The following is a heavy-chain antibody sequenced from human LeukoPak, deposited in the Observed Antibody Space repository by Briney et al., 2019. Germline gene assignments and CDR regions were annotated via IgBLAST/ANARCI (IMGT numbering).Heavy chain of an antibody. CDR2: IYYSGST. Sequence: PSETLSLTCTVSGGSMSSSSYYWGWIRQPPGKGLEWIGSIYYSGSTYYNPSLKSRVTISVDTSKNQFSLKLSSVTAADTAVYYCARAEDAGGSGSYYISRYYFDYWGQGTLVTVSS. CDR1: GGSMSSSSYY. CDR3: ARAEDAGGSGSYYISRYYFDY. J-gene: IGHJ4*02. D-gene: IGHD3-10*01. V-gene: IGHV4-39*01.